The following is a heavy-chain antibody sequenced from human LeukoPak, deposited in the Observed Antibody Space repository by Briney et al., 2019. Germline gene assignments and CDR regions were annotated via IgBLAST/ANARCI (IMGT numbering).Heavy chain of an antibody. V-gene: IGHV3-11*04. Sequence: GGSLRLSCAASGFSFTDAWMSWVRQAPGKGLEWVSYISSSGSTIYYADSVKGRFTISRDNAKNSLYLQMNSLRAEDTAVYYCARDGAVFPAPPYYWGQGTLVTVSS. CDR1: GFSFTDAW. J-gene: IGHJ4*02. CDR3: ARDGAVFPAPPYY. D-gene: IGHD2-8*01. CDR2: ISSSGSTI.